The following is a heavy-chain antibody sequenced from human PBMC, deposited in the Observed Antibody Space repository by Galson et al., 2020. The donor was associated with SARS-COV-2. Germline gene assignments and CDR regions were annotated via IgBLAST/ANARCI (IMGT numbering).Heavy chain of an antibody. V-gene: IGHV6-1*01. Sequence: SQTLSLTCAISGDSVSSNSAAWNWIRQSPSRGLEWLGRTYYRSKWYNDYAVSVKSRITINPDTSKNQFSLQLNSVTPEDTAVYYCARGRQVTIVGVVIMTNWFDPWGQGTLGTVSS. CDR2: TYYRSKWYN. D-gene: IGHD3-3*01. CDR1: GDSVSSNSAA. J-gene: IGHJ5*02. CDR3: ARGRQVTIVGVVIMTNWFDP.